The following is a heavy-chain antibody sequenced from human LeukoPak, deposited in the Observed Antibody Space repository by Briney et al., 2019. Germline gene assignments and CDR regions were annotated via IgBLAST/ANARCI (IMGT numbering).Heavy chain of an antibody. CDR1: GFTFDDYA. V-gene: IGHV3-9*01. Sequence: GGSLRLSCAASGFTFDDYAMHWVRQAPGKGLEWVSGISWNSGSIGYADSVKGRFTISRDNAKNSLYLQMNSLRAEDTALYYCAKVSYDYVWGSYRYGYYFDYWGQGTLVTVSS. J-gene: IGHJ4*02. CDR2: ISWNSGSI. D-gene: IGHD3-16*02. CDR3: AKVSYDYVWGSYRYGYYFDY.